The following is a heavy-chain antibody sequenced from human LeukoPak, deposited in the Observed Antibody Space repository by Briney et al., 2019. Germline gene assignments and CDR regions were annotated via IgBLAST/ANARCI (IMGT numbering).Heavy chain of an antibody. CDR1: GGTFSSYA. CDR3: ARSPLVGDNWFDP. CDR2: IIPIFGTA. D-gene: IGHD2-2*01. J-gene: IGHJ5*02. Sequence: SVKVSCKASGGTFSSYAISWVRQAPGQGLEWMGRIIPIFGTANYAQKFQGRVTITTDESTSTAYMELSSLRSEGTAVYYCARSPLVGDNWFDPWGQGTLVTVSS. V-gene: IGHV1-69*05.